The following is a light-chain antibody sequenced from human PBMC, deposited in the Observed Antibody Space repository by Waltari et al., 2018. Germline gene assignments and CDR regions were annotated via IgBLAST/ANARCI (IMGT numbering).Light chain of an antibody. Sequence: QSVLPQPPSASGTPGPRVTSPCSGSSSNIGRHNLNWYQQLPRTAPKHLIYSNNQRPSGVPDRFSGSKSGTSASLAISGLQAEDEADYYCAAWDESLNGVVFGGGTKLTVL. J-gene: IGLJ2*01. CDR1: SSNIGRHN. CDR3: AAWDESLNGVV. V-gene: IGLV1-44*01. CDR2: SNN.